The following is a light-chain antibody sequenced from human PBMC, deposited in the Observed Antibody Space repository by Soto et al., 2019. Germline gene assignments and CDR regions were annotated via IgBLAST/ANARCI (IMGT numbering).Light chain of an antibody. CDR3: SSYKSTSTPYV. CDR2: DVT. V-gene: IGLV2-14*03. Sequence: QSVLTQPASVSGSPGQSITISCTGTSSDIGSYNYVSWYQQHPGKAPKLIIYDVTNRPAGISSRFSASKSGDTASLTISVLQADDEADYFCSSYKSTSTPYVFGTGTKRTVL. J-gene: IGLJ1*01. CDR1: SSDIGSYNY.